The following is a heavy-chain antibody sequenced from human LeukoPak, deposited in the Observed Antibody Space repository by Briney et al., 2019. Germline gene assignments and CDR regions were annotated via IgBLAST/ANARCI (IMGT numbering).Heavy chain of an antibody. J-gene: IGHJ3*02. CDR1: GGSISSSSYY. CDR3: ARDRLSLGAFDI. D-gene: IGHD7-27*01. CDR2: IYHSEST. Sequence: PSETLSLTCTVSGGSISSSSYYWGWIRQPPGKGLEWIGSIYHSESTYYNPSLKSRVTISLDTSKNQLSLRLSSLTAADTAVYYCARDRLSLGAFDIWGQGTMVTVSS. V-gene: IGHV4-39*07.